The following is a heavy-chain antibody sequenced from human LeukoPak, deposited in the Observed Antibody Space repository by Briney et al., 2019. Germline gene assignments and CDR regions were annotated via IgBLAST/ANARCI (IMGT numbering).Heavy chain of an antibody. D-gene: IGHD5-24*01. CDR3: ARTDNLDY. V-gene: IGHV3-74*01. Sequence: GGSLRLSCAASGFPLRSNWMHWVRQAPGKGLVWVSRIKSDGSETSYADSVKGRFTISRDNAKNTLYLQMNSLRAEDTAVYYRARTDNLDYWGQGTLVTVSS. CDR2: IKSDGSET. CDR1: GFPLRSNW. J-gene: IGHJ4*02.